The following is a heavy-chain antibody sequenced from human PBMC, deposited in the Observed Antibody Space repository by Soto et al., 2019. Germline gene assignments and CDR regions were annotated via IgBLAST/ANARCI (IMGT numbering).Heavy chain of an antibody. CDR3: ARGGDILTGYYTLDY. V-gene: IGHV3-11*05. CDR1: GFTFSGYF. CDR2: ISSSNSYT. J-gene: IGHJ4*02. Sequence: GSLRLSCAASGFTFSGYFMSWIRQAPGEGLERVSYISSSNSYTKNADTVKGRITITRDNAKYSLYLQMNSLRAEDTFVYYCARGGDILTGYYTLDYWGQGTLVTVSS. D-gene: IGHD3-9*01.